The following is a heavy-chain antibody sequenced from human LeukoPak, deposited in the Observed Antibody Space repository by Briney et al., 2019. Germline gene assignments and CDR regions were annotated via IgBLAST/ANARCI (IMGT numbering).Heavy chain of an antibody. V-gene: IGHV3-30*02. D-gene: IGHD3-16*01. Sequence: GALRLSCAASGFTFSSYGMHWVRQAPGKGLEWVAFIRYDGSNKYYADSVKGRFTISRDNSKNTLYLQMNSLTAEDTAVYYCARGVVRLGDAFDIWGQGTMVTVSS. CDR1: GFTFSSYG. J-gene: IGHJ3*02. CDR3: ARGVVRLGDAFDI. CDR2: IRYDGSNK.